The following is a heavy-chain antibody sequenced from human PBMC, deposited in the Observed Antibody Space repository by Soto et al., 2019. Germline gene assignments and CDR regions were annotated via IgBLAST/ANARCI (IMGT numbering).Heavy chain of an antibody. J-gene: IGHJ6*02. Sequence: QVQLVQSGAEVKKPGSSVKVSCKASGGTFSSYAISWVRQAPGQGLEWMGGIIPIFGTANYAQKFQGRVTINADESTSTAYMELSSLRSEDTAVYYCARGGYCTNGVCYATYYYYYGMDVWGQGTTVTVSS. CDR3: ARGGYCTNGVCYATYYYYYGMDV. V-gene: IGHV1-69*01. CDR2: IIPIFGTA. CDR1: GGTFSSYA. D-gene: IGHD2-8*01.